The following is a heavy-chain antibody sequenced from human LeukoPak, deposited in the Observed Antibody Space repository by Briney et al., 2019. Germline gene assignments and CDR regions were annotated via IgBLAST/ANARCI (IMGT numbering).Heavy chain of an antibody. CDR3: ARGPVEAVFGVSTED. V-gene: IGHV1-8*01. J-gene: IGHJ6*02. CDR2: MNPNSGNT. CDR1: GYTFTSYG. D-gene: IGHD3-10*02. Sequence: GASVKASCKASGYTFTSYGINWVRQATGQGPEWMGWMNPNSGNTGYAQKFQGRVSMTRDTSISTAYMELSSLRSEDTAVYYCARGPVEAVFGVSTEDWGQGTTVTVSS.